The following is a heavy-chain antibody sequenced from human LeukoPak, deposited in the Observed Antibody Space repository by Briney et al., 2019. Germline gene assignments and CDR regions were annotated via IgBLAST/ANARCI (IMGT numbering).Heavy chain of an antibody. CDR3: ARDSGDYDSSGYLYYLDY. V-gene: IGHV1-2*06. D-gene: IGHD3-22*01. CDR1: GYTFTGYY. J-gene: IGHJ4*02. Sequence: ASVKVSCKASGYTFTGYYMHWVRQAPGQGLEWMGRINPNSGGTNYAQKFQGRVTMTRDTSISTAYMELSRLKSDDTAVYYCARDSGDYDSSGYLYYLDYWGQRTLVTVSS. CDR2: INPNSGGT.